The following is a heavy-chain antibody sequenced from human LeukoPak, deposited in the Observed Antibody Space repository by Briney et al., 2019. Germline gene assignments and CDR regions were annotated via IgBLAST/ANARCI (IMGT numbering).Heavy chain of an antibody. Sequence: ASVKVSCTVFGYTLTELSMHWVRPAPGKGLGWMGGFDPEDGETIYAQKFQGRVTMTEDTSTDTAYMELSSLRSEDTAVYYCATGYDILTGSRYGMDVWGKGTTVTVSS. CDR2: FDPEDGET. V-gene: IGHV1-24*01. J-gene: IGHJ6*04. CDR3: ATGYDILTGSRYGMDV. D-gene: IGHD3-9*01. CDR1: GYTLTELS.